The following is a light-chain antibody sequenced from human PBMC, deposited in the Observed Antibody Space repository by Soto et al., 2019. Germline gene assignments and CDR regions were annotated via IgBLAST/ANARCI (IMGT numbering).Light chain of an antibody. CDR3: QQYGSSPRT. J-gene: IGKJ1*01. CDR1: QSVRTY. CDR2: GAS. Sequence: ETVLTQSPATLSLSPGDTATLSCRASQSVRTYFAWYQQKSGQAPRLLIYGASSRATGIPDRFSGSGSGTDFTLSISRLEPEDFAVYYCQQYGSSPRTFGQGTKVDI. V-gene: IGKV3-20*01.